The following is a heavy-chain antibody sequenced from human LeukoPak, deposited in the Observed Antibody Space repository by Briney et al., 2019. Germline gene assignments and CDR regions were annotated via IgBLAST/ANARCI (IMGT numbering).Heavy chain of an antibody. D-gene: IGHD2-2*01. CDR1: GGSISSGGYY. V-gene: IGHV4-30-2*01. J-gene: IGHJ4*02. Sequence: SETLSLTCTVSGGSISSGGYYWSWIRQPPGKGLEWIGYIYHSGSTYYNPSLKSRVTISVDRSKNQFSLKLSSVTAADTAVYYCARAVKDCSSTSCYPGGFDYWGQGTLVTVSS. CDR2: IYHSGST. CDR3: ARAVKDCSSTSCYPGGFDY.